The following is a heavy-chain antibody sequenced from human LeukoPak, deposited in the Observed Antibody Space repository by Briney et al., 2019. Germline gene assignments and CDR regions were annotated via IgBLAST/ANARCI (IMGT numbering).Heavy chain of an antibody. CDR1: GYIFTGYY. D-gene: IGHD3-22*01. CDR2: INPNNGGT. V-gene: IGHV1-2*06. CDR3: AREASSGSGSFDI. Sequence: ASVKVSCKASGYIFTGYYMRWVRQAPGQGLEWMGRINPNNGGTNFAQKFQGRVTMTRDTSISTAYMELSRLRSDDTAVYYCAREASSGSGSFDIWGQGTMVTVSS. J-gene: IGHJ3*02.